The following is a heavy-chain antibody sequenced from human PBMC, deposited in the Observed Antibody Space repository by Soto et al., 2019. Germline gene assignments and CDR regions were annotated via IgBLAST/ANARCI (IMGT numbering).Heavy chain of an antibody. J-gene: IGHJ6*02. CDR1: GFTFSSSA. CDR3: ARPIVVVSDATQSILTGITSYYGMDV. CDR2: ISFDGSNK. D-gene: IGHD2-2*01. V-gene: IGHV3-30-3*01. Sequence: PGGSLRLSCAASGFTFSSSAMHWVRQAPGKGLEWVAVISFDGSNKYYAESVKGRFTVSRASSKNTLYLQMNSLRPEDTAVYYCARPIVVVSDATQSILTGITSYYGMDVWGRGTTVTV.